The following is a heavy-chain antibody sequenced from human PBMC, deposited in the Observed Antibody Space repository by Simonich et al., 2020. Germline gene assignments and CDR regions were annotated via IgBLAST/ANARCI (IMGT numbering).Heavy chain of an antibody. Sequence: EVQLLESGGGLVQPGGSLRLSCAASGFTFSSSAMSWVRQAPGKGRGWVSAISGSGGSKYYADAVKGRFTISRDNSKNTLYLQMNSLRAEDTAVYYCATYYFDYWGQGTLVTVSS. CDR2: ISGSGGSK. J-gene: IGHJ4*02. V-gene: IGHV3-23*01. CDR1: GFTFSSSA. CDR3: ATYYFDY.